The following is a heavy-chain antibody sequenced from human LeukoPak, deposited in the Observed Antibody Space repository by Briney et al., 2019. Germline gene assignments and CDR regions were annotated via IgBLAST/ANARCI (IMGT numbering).Heavy chain of an antibody. CDR1: GCTFSSYS. CDR3: ARDLWGLDDAFDI. V-gene: IGHV3-21*01. Sequence: GGSLRLSCAASGCTFSSYSINWVRQAPGKGLEWVSSISSSSNYIYYADSVKGRFTISRDNAKNSLYLQMNSLRAEDTAVYYCARDLWGLDDAFDIWGQGTRVTVSS. D-gene: IGHD1-26*01. J-gene: IGHJ3*02. CDR2: ISSSSNYI.